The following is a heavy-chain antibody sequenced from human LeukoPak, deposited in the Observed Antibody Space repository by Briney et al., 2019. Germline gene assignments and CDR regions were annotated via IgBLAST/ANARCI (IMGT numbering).Heavy chain of an antibody. CDR1: GFTFNTYN. J-gene: IGHJ6*04. Sequence: PGGSLRLSCAGSGFTFNTYNMNWVRQAPGKGLEWVSSISSSSSYIYYADSVKGRFTISRDNAKNSLYLQMNSLRAEDTAVYYCAELGITMIGGVWGKGTTVTISS. CDR3: AELGITMIGGV. V-gene: IGHV3-21*01. CDR2: ISSSSSYI. D-gene: IGHD3-10*02.